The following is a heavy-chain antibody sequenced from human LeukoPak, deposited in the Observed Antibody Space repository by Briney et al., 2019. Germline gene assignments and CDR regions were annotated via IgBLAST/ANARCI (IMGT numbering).Heavy chain of an antibody. V-gene: IGHV4-59*01. CDR2: IYYSGST. J-gene: IGHJ4*02. CDR3: ARVEMATIYIDY. CDR1: GGSSDSYY. Sequence: SETLSLTCTVSGGSSDSYYWSWVRQPPGKGLEYIGFIYYSGSTNYNPSLKSRVIISVDTSKSQFSLKLTSVTAADTAVYYCARVEMATIYIDYWGQGTLVTVSS. D-gene: IGHD5-24*01.